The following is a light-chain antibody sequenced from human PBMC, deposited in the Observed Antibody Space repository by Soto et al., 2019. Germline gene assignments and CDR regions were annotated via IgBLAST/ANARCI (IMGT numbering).Light chain of an antibody. CDR1: QGIRSY. Sequence: DIQLTQSPSFLSASVGDRVTITCRASQGIRSYLAWYQQKPGKAPKLLIYAASTLQSGVPSRFSGSGSGTETTLTISSLQPEDFATYSCQQLNSYPVTFGQGTKVEIK. CDR2: AAS. J-gene: IGKJ1*01. CDR3: QQLNSYPVT. V-gene: IGKV1-9*01.